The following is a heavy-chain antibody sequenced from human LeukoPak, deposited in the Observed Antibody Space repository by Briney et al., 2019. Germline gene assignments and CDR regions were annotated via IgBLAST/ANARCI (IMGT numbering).Heavy chain of an antibody. J-gene: IGHJ4*02. Sequence: SETLSLTCAVYGGSFSGYYWSWIRQPPGKGLEWVGEINHSGSTNYNPSLKSRDTISVDTSKNQFSLKLSSVTAADTAVYYCARGPNLISTRNFDYWGQGTLVTVSS. CDR3: ARGPNLISTRNFDY. V-gene: IGHV4-34*01. D-gene: IGHD5/OR15-5a*01. CDR2: INHSGST. CDR1: GGSFSGYY.